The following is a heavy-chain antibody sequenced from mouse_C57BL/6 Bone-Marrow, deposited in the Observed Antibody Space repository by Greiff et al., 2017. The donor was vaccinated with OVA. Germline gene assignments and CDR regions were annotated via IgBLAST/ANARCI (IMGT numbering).Heavy chain of an antibody. D-gene: IGHD1-1*01. CDR2: IYPRSGNT. V-gene: IGHV1-81*01. J-gene: IGHJ1*03. CDR1: GYTFTSYG. CDR3: ASSGSSLYWYFDV. Sequence: VKVVESGAELARPGASVKLSCKASGYTFTSYGISWVKQRTGQGLEWIGEIYPRSGNTYYNEKFKGKATLTADKSSSTAYMELRSLTSEDSAVYFCASSGSSLYWYFDVWGTGTTVTVSS.